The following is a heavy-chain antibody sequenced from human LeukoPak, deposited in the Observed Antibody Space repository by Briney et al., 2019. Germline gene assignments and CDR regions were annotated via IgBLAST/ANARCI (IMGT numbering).Heavy chain of an antibody. CDR1: GYTLTGYY. CDR2: INPNSGGT. CDR3: AREDPLDAFDI. Sequence: GASVKVSCKASGYTLTGYYMHWVRQAPGQGLEWMGWINPNSGGTNYAQKFQGRVTMTRDTSISTAYMELSRLRSEDTAVYYCAREDPLDAFDIWGQGTMVTVSS. J-gene: IGHJ3*02. V-gene: IGHV1-2*02.